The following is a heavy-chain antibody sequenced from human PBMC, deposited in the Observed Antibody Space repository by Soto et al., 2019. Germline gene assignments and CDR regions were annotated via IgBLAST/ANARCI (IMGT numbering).Heavy chain of an antibody. CDR1: GFTFSDYY. V-gene: IGHV3-11*01. CDR3: ARNPHGDYETDWFDP. J-gene: IGHJ5*02. Sequence: GGSLRLSCAASGFTFSDYYMSWIRQAPGKGLEWVSYISSSGSTIYYADYVKGRFTISRDNAKNSLYLQMNSLRAEDTAVYYCARNPHGDYETDWFDPWGQGTLVTVSS. CDR2: ISSSGSTI. D-gene: IGHD4-17*01.